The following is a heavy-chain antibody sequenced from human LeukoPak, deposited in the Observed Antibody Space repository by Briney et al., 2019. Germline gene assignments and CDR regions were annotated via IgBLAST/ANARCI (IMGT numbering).Heavy chain of an antibody. CDR2: INWNGGST. CDR3: ARGPLFGEFKGFDP. Sequence: PGGSLRLSCAASGFRLDDYGMSWVRQVPGKGLEWVSGINWNGGSTDYADSVRGRFTISRDNAKKSVYLQMNSLRAEDTAWYHCARGPLFGEFKGFDPWGQGILVTVSS. J-gene: IGHJ5*01. V-gene: IGHV3-20*01. D-gene: IGHD3-10*01. CDR1: GFRLDDYG.